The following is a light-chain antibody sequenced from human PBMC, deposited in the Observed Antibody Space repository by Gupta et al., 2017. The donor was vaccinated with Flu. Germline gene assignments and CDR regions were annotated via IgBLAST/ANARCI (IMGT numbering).Light chain of an antibody. CDR2: GAS. CDR1: ESVHSN. J-gene: IGKJ4*01. Sequence: ETVMTQSPATLSVSPGERVTLSCRASESVHSNLAWYQQKPGQAPRLLVYGASTRDTGIPARFSGSGSGNEFTLAISSRQPEDLAGYYCQQYENWPSITFGGGTKVEI. V-gene: IGKV3-15*01. CDR3: QQYENWPSIT.